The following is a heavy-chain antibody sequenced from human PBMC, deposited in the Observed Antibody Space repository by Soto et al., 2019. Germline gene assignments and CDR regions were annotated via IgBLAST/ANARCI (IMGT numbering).Heavy chain of an antibody. J-gene: IGHJ4*02. CDR3: SRSLAIDFDS. CDR2: IKEDGSQT. V-gene: IGHV3-7*03. Sequence: GGSLRLSCAASGFTFSNYWMSWVRQAPGKGLEWVANIKEDGSQTYYVDSVKGRFTISRDNAKNSLYVQMNSLRVEDTAVYYCSRSLAIDFDSWGQGTLVTVSS. CDR1: GFTFSNYW.